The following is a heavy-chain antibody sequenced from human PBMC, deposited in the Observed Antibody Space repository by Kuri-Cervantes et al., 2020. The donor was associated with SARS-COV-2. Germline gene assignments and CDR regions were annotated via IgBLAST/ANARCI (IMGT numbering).Heavy chain of an antibody. CDR1: GFTFSSYA. J-gene: IGHJ2*01. CDR3: ARDAHMVRFLEWLLTFGYFDL. CDR2: IKQDGSEK. V-gene: IGHV3-7*01. Sequence: GESLKISCAASGFTFSSYAMSWVCQAPGKGLEWVANIKQDGSEKYYVDSVKGRFTISRDNAKNSLYLQMNSLRAEDTAVYYCARDAHMVRFLEWLLTFGYFDLWGRGTLVTVSS. D-gene: IGHD3-3*01.